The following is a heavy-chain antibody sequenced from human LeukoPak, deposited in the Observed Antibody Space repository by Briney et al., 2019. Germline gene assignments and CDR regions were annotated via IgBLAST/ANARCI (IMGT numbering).Heavy chain of an antibody. CDR1: GFSISSGYY. CDR2: INHSGST. J-gene: IGHJ6*03. D-gene: IGHD5-12*01. V-gene: IGHV4-38-2*02. CDR3: ARGVATSYYYYMDV. Sequence: SETLSLTCTVSGFSISSGYYWSWIRQPPGKGLEWIGEINHSGSTNYNPSLKSRVTISVDTSKNQFSLKLSSVTAADTAVYYCARGVATSYYYYMDVWGKGTTVTISS.